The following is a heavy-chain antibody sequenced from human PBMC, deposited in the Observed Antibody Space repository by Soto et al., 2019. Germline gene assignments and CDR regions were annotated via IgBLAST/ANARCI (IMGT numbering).Heavy chain of an antibody. D-gene: IGHD6-6*01. CDR1: GFTFTDAW. CDR3: ATGSARFDF. CDR2: VKSQIDGGTT. J-gene: IGHJ5*01. Sequence: EVQLVESGGGSVNPGGSVRLSCAASGFTFTDAWMNWVRQVPGEGLEWVGHVKSQIDGGTTDSAAALDGRVTISRDDSKNMVYLQMNRLRTDDTAVYYCATGSARFDFWGRGTLVTVSS. V-gene: IGHV3-15*01.